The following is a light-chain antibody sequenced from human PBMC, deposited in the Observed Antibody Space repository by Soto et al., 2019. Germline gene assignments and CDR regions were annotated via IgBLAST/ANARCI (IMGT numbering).Light chain of an antibody. J-gene: IGLJ1*01. Sequence: QSVLTQPPSVSAAPGQKVTISCSGRSSNIGNNYVSWYQQLPGTAPKLLIYDNNKRPSGIPDRFSGSKSGTSATLGITGLQTGDEADYYCGTWDSSLSVYVFGTGTKLTVL. CDR3: GTWDSSLSVYV. CDR2: DNN. CDR1: SSNIGNNY. V-gene: IGLV1-51*01.